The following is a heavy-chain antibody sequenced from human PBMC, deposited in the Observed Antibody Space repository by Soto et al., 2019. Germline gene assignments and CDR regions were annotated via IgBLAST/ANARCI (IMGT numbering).Heavy chain of an antibody. Sequence: GASVKVSCKASGGTFSSYAISWVRQAPGQGLEWMGGIIPIFGTANYAQKFQGRVTITADESTSTAYMELSSLRSEDTAVYYCAGRFLEPYGMDVWGQGTTVTVSS. CDR2: IIPIFGTA. CDR3: AGRFLEPYGMDV. CDR1: GGTFSSYA. V-gene: IGHV1-69*13. D-gene: IGHD3-3*01. J-gene: IGHJ6*02.